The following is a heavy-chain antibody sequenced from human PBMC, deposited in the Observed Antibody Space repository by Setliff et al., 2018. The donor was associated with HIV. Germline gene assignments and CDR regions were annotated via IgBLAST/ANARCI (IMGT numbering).Heavy chain of an antibody. CDR2: MNPNNGNT. J-gene: IGHJ5*02. D-gene: IGHD3-3*01. V-gene: IGHV1-8*02. Sequence: RASVKVSCKSSGYTFTTYGLNWVRQATGQGLEWMGWMNPNNGNTGYAEKFQGRVTMTRDTSTSTVYMELSSLRSEDTAVYYCARGHLDYDYWEDIVGHWFDPWGQGTL. CDR3: ARGHLDYDYWEDIVGHWFDP. CDR1: GYTFTTYG.